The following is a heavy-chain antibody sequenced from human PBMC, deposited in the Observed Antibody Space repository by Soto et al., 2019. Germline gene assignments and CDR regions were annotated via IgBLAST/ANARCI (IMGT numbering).Heavy chain of an antibody. V-gene: IGHV1-69*13. D-gene: IGHD2-21*02. J-gene: IGHJ6*02. CDR1: GGTFSSYA. CDR3: VRRALVVVTARVYYYYGMDV. Sequence: SVKVSCKASGGTFSSYAISWVRQAPGQGLEWMGGIIPIFGTANYAQKFQGRVTITADESTSTAYMELSSLRSEDTAVYYCVRRALVVVTARVYYYYGMDVWGQGTTVTVSS. CDR2: IIPIFGTA.